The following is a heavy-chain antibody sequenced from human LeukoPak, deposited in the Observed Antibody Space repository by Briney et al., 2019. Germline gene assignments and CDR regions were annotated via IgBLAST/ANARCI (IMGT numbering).Heavy chain of an antibody. CDR1: GGSIGSGGYY. V-gene: IGHV4-31*03. D-gene: IGHD6-6*01. CDR3: ARIERSSYSLGFDY. Sequence: SQTLSLTCTVSGGSIGSGGYYWSWIRQHPGKGLEWIGHIYYSGTSFYNPSLTSRVTISVDTSKNQFSLKLTSVNDADTAVYYCARIERSSYSLGFDYWGQGTPVTVSS. J-gene: IGHJ4*02. CDR2: IYYSGTS.